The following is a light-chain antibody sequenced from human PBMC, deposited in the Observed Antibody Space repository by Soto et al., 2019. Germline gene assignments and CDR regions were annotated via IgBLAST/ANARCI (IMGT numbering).Light chain of an antibody. V-gene: IGKV3-15*01. CDR3: QQYNSSRYT. CDR2: GAS. CDR1: QSVNNK. J-gene: IGKJ2*01. Sequence: EVVMTQSPATLSVSPGDRATLTCRASQSVNNKLAWYQQKPGQAPKFLIYGASTRASGIPARFSGSGSGTDFTLTISRLQPEDFAAYYCQQYNSSRYTFGQGTKVDI.